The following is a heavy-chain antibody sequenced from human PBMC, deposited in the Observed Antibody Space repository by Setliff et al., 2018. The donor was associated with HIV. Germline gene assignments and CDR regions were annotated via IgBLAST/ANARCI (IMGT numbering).Heavy chain of an antibody. CDR1: GFTFSSCW. D-gene: IGHD3-22*01. CDR2: IKQDGSEK. J-gene: IGHJ6*03. CDR3: VRSKPEIRYYYDTSGYKCFYYYMDV. Sequence: GGSLRLSCAASGFTFSSCWVTWVRQGPGKGLEWVANIKQDGSEKYYVDSVKGRFTISRDNAQNSLSLQMDNLRAEDTAVYYCVRSKPEIRYYYDTSGYKCFYYYMDVWGKGTTVTVSS. V-gene: IGHV3-7*03.